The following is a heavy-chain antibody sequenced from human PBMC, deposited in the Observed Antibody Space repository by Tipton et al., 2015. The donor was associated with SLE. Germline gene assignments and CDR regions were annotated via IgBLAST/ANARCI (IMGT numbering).Heavy chain of an antibody. Sequence: TLSLTCTVSGDSMNSSAYHWTWIRQRPGKGLEWIGFIYYSGRTFYNPSLKSRIIVSVDTSKNQFFLTLRSVTAADTAVYFCARGDVDWGQGTLVTVSS. CDR2: IYYSGRT. J-gene: IGHJ4*02. V-gene: IGHV4-30-4*01. CDR3: ARGDVD. CDR1: GDSMNSSAYH. D-gene: IGHD5-24*01.